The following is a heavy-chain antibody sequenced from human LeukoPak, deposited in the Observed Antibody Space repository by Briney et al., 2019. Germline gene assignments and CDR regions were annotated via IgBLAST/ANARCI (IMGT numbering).Heavy chain of an antibody. J-gene: IGHJ4*02. D-gene: IGHD2-2*01. CDR3: ARVRRDQLMLGSFDY. Sequence: GSLVLSCAASGFTFSSYAMHWVRQAPGKGREGGAVISYDGSNKYYADSVKGRFTISRDNSKNTLYLQMNSLRAEDTAVYYCARVRRDQLMLGSFDYWGQGNLVTVSS. CDR1: GFTFSSYA. CDR2: ISYDGSNK. V-gene: IGHV3-30-3*01.